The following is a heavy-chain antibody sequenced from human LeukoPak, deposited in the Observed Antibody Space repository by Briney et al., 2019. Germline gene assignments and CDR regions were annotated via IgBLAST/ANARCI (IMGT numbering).Heavy chain of an antibody. CDR1: GFTFSSYG. J-gene: IGHJ4*02. CDR2: IWYDGSNK. Sequence: GSLRLSCAASGFTFSSYGMHWVRQAPGKGLEWVAVIWYDGSNKYYLDSVEGRFTISRDNSKNTLYLQMNSLRAEDMAVYYCEREHVDMFAYDSGGYHYYFDYWGPGTLVTVSS. D-gene: IGHD3-22*01. V-gene: IGHV3-33*01. CDR3: EREHVDMFAYDSGGYHYYFDY.